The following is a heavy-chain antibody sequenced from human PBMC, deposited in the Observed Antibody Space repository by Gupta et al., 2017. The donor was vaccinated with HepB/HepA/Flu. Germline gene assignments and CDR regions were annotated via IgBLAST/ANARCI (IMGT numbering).Heavy chain of an antibody. CDR2: ISSRGRTR. CDR3: ARGGAFHI. CDR1: GFTFSSYE. J-gene: IGHJ3*02. V-gene: IGHV3-48*03. Sequence: EVQLVESGGGLVQPGGSLRLSCAASGFTFSSYEMNCVRQAPGKGLAWVSYISSRGRTRDDADSVKGRFTISREKAKNSMYMKMKSVRAKDTAGEYCARGGAFHIWVQVTMVTVYS.